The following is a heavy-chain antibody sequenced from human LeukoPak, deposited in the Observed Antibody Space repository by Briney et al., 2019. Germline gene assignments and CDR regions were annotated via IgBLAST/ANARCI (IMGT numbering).Heavy chain of an antibody. V-gene: IGHV4-30-4*08. CDR1: GGSISSGDYY. Sequence: PSQTLSLTCTVSGGSISSGDYYWGWIRQPPGKGLEWIGYIYYSGSTYYNPSLKSRVTISVDTSKNQFSLKLSSVTAADTAVYYCARETGGYGDYLFDYWGQGTLVTVSS. CDR3: ARETGGYGDYLFDY. D-gene: IGHD4-17*01. CDR2: IYYSGST. J-gene: IGHJ4*02.